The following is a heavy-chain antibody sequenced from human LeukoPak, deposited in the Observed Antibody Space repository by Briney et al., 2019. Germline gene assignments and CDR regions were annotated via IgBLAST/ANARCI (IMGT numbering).Heavy chain of an antibody. D-gene: IGHD3-22*01. CDR3: ARGYYYDSSGYYYVRHLDY. J-gene: IGHJ4*02. CDR1: GYTFTSYG. V-gene: IGHV1-18*01. Sequence: RVASVKVPCKASGYTFTSYGISWVRQAPGQGLEWMGWISAYNGNTNYAQKLQGRVTMTTDTSTSTAYMELRSLRSDDTAVYYCARGYYYDSSGYYYVRHLDYWGQGTLVTVSS. CDR2: ISAYNGNT.